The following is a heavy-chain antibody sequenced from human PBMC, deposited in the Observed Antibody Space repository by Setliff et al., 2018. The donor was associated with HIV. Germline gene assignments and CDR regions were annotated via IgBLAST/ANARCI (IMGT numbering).Heavy chain of an antibody. D-gene: IGHD2-2*01. J-gene: IGHJ3*02. Sequence: PGGSLRLSCVGSGFTFSLAWMSWVRQAPGKGLEWIGRMKSKVGGGTIDYAAPVNGRFTISRDDSKNTLYLQMNSLSADDTAVYYCARAQWVIPGAMRGSDALDIWGQGTTVTVSS. V-gene: IGHV3-15*01. CDR1: GFTFSLAW. CDR2: MKSKVGGGTI. CDR3: ARAQWVIPGAMRGSDALDI.